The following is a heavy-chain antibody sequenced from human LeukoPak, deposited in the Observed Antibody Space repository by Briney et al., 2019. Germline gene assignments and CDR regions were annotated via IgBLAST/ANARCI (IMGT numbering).Heavy chain of an antibody. V-gene: IGHV3-7*01. Sequence: GGSLRLSCAASGFTFSSYWMSWVRQAPGKGLDWVANIKQGGSEKYYVDSVKGRFTISRDNAKNSLYLQMNSLRAEDTAVYYCARGPGYGSSWFEYFQHWGQGTLVTVSS. CDR3: ARGPGYGSSWFEYFQH. J-gene: IGHJ1*01. CDR1: GFTFSSYW. CDR2: IKQGGSEK. D-gene: IGHD6-13*01.